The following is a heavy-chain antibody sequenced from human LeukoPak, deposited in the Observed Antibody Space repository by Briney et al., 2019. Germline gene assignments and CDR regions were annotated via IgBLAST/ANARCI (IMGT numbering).Heavy chain of an antibody. D-gene: IGHD7-27*01. CDR1: GFTFSSYW. V-gene: IGHV3-7*04. CDR3: ARINWGLKAFDI. Sequence: GGSLRLSCAASGFTFSSYWMSWARQAPGKGLEWVANIKQDGSEKYCVESVKGRFTISRDNAKNSLFLQMKSLRAEDTAVYYCARINWGLKAFDIWGQGTMVTVSS. J-gene: IGHJ3*02. CDR2: IKQDGSEK.